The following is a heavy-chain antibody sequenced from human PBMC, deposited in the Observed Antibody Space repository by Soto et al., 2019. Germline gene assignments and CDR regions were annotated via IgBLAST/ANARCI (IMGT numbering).Heavy chain of an antibody. CDR1: GGSISGGDYY. V-gene: IGHV4-30-4*01. Sequence: PSETLSLTCTVSGGSISGGDYYWSWIRQPPGKGLEWIGYIYYSGSTYYNPSLKSRVTISVDTSKNQFSLKLSSVTAADTAVYYCARALSTYYYDSSGYYHPPWFGPWGQGTLVTVSS. CDR3: ARALSTYYYDSSGYYHPPWFGP. D-gene: IGHD3-22*01. CDR2: IYYSGST. J-gene: IGHJ5*02.